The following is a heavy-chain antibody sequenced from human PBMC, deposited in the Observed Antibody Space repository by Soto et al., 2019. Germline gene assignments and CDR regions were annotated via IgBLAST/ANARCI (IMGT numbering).Heavy chain of an antibody. CDR3: ARVRSSTWGLDAFDI. Sequence: PGGSLRLSCGASGFAFSNAWINWVRQAPGKGLEWVGRIKSKTNGGTTDFAASVKGRFAISRDDSKNILYLQMNSLKTEDTAVYYCARVRSSTWGLDAFDIWGQGTMVTVSS. CDR1: GFAFSNAW. V-gene: IGHV3-15*07. J-gene: IGHJ3*02. D-gene: IGHD6-13*01. CDR2: IKSKTNGGTT.